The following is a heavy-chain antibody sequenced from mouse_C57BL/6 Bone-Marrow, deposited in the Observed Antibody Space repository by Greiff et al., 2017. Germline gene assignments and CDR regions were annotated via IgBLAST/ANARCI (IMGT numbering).Heavy chain of an antibody. CDR2: IYPRSGNT. D-gene: IGHD1-1*01. Sequence: VQLQESGAELARPGASVKLSCKASGYTFTSYGISWVKQRTGQGLEWIGEIYPRSGNTYYNEKFKGKAKLTADKSSSTAYMELRSLTSEDSAVYFCARLAYYCSSSFAYGGQGTLVTVSA. V-gene: IGHV1-81*01. CDR3: ARLAYYCSSSFAY. CDR1: GYTFTSYG. J-gene: IGHJ3*01.